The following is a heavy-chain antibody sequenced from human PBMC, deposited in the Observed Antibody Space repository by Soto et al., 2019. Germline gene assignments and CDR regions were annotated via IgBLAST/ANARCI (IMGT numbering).Heavy chain of an antibody. J-gene: IGHJ6*03. CDR3: TSEYCTNGVCLYYYYMDV. CDR2: IRSKANSYAT. V-gene: IGHV3-73*01. D-gene: IGHD2-8*01. Sequence: GGSLRLSCAASGFTFSGSAMHWVRQASGKGLEWVCRIRSKANSYATANAASVKGMFTISRDDSKNTAYLQMNSLKTEDTAMYYCTSEYCTNGVCLYYYYMDVWGKGTTVTVSS. CDR1: GFTFSGSA.